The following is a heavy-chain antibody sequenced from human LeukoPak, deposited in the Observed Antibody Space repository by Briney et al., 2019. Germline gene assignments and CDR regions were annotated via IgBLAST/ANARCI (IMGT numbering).Heavy chain of an antibody. CDR1: GFTFSSYS. CDR2: ISGSGGST. CDR3: ARDSGRYISGQGPYYYHGMDV. Sequence: GGSLRLSCAASGFTFSSYSMNWVRQAPGKGLEWVSSISGSGGSTYYADSVKGRFTISRDNSKNTLYLQMNSLRPEDTAVYYCARDSGRYISGQGPYYYHGMDVWGQGTTVTVSS. V-gene: IGHV3-21*01. J-gene: IGHJ6*02. D-gene: IGHD6-19*01.